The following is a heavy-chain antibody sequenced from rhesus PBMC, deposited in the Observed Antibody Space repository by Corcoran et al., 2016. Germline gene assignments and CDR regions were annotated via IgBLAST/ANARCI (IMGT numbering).Heavy chain of an antibody. CDR1: GGSISRNY. V-gene: IGHV4-173*01. CDR2: ISGSGGST. Sequence: QLQLQESGPGLVKPSETLSLTCAVSGGSISRNYWSWIRQPPGKGLEWIGRISGSGGSTDYNPSLKSRVTISTDPSKNQFSLKLSSVTAADTAVYYCARDTVTTLLYWYFDLWGPGTPITISS. CDR3: ARDTVTTLLYWYFDL. J-gene: IGHJ2*01. D-gene: IGHD4-23*01.